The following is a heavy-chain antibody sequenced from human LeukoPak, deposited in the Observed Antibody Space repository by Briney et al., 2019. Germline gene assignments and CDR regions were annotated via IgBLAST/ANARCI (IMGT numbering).Heavy chain of an antibody. CDR1: GGSISSYY. Sequence: PSETLSLTCTVSGGSISSYYGSWIRQSPGKGLEWIGNIFYTGSTDYNPSLKSRVTISVDTSKNQFSLKLNSVTAADTAMYYCARRGSGRVDYWGQGDPGHRLL. D-gene: IGHD3-10*01. J-gene: IGHJ4*02. CDR2: IFYTGST. V-gene: IGHV4-59*01. CDR3: ARRGSGRVDY.